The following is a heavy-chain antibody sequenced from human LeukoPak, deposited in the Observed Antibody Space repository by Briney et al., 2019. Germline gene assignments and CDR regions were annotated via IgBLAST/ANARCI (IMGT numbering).Heavy chain of an antibody. J-gene: IGHJ6*02. V-gene: IGHV1-58*01. CDR2: IVVGSVNT. D-gene: IGHD4-17*01. CDR1: GFTFGTSA. Sequence: SVKVSCKASGFTFGTSAVQWVRQARGQRLEWIGWIVVGSVNTNYAQKFQERVTITRDMSTSTAYMELSTLRSEDTAVYYCAATLTVTTGSAYFGMDVWAKGPRSPSP. CDR3: AATLTVTTGSAYFGMDV.